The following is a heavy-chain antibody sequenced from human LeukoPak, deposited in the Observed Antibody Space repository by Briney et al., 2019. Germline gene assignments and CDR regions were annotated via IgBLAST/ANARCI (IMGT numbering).Heavy chain of an antibody. CDR3: ARPSHDYGDQWAFDI. V-gene: IGHV5-51*01. Sequence: GESLKISCKGSGYIFTSYWIGWVRQMPGKGLEWMGIIYPGDSDTRYSPSFQGQVTISADKSISTAYLQWSSLKASDTAMYYCARPSHDYGDQWAFDIWGQGTMVTVSS. J-gene: IGHJ3*02. CDR2: IYPGDSDT. D-gene: IGHD4-17*01. CDR1: GYIFTSYW.